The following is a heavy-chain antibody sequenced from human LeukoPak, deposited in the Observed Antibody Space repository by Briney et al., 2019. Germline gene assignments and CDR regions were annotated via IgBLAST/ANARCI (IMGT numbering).Heavy chain of an antibody. D-gene: IGHD2-2*01. V-gene: IGHV3-30*18. Sequence: GGSLRLSCAASGFTFSSYGMHWVRQAPGKGLEWVAVISYDGSNKYYADSEKGRFTISRDNSKNTLYLQMNSLRAEDTAVYYCAKGPYQLLINNWFDPWGQGTPVTVSS. CDR2: ISYDGSNK. J-gene: IGHJ5*02. CDR1: GFTFSSYG. CDR3: AKGPYQLLINNWFDP.